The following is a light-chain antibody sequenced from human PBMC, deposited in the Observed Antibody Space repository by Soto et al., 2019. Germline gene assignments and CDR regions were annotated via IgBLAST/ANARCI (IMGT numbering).Light chain of an antibody. Sequence: QSVLTQPASVSGSPGQSITISCTGTSSDVGGYNSVSWYRQDPGKAPKLMIYDVTNRRSGVSNRFSGSKSGNTASLTISGLQGEDEDDYYCSSYTPNSAPFVFGTGTKVTGL. CDR3: SSYTPNSAPFV. J-gene: IGLJ1*01. CDR2: DVT. V-gene: IGLV2-14*01. CDR1: SSDVGGYNS.